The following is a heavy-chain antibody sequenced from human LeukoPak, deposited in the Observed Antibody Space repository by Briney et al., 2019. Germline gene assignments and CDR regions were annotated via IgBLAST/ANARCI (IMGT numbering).Heavy chain of an antibody. CDR1: GSTFGGYG. Sequence: GGSLRLSCAGSGSTFGGYGMHWFRQTPGKGLEWVAVIAYDGSRAFYADSVRGRFTISRDNSKNTMSVQMDDLRAEDTAVYYCTRYNNDHFDYWGQGTLVTVSS. CDR2: IAYDGSRA. D-gene: IGHD1-14*01. J-gene: IGHJ4*02. CDR3: TRYNNDHFDY. V-gene: IGHV3-33*01.